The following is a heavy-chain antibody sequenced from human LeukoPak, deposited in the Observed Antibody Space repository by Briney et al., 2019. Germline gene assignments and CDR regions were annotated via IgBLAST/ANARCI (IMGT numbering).Heavy chain of an antibody. Sequence: SETLSLTCTVSGGSICSYYWSWIRQPPGKGLEWIGDIYYSGSTNYNPSLKSRVTISVDTSKNQFSLKLSSVTAADTAVYYCARGRIAVAGTKNYFDYWGQGTLVTVSS. V-gene: IGHV4-59*01. D-gene: IGHD6-19*01. J-gene: IGHJ4*02. CDR1: GGSICSYY. CDR3: ARGRIAVAGTKNYFDY. CDR2: IYYSGST.